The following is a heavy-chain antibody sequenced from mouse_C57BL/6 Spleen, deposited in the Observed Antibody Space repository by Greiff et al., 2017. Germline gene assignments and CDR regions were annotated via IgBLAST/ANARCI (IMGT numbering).Heavy chain of an antibody. CDR2: IYPGSGST. V-gene: IGHV1-55*01. CDR1: GYTFTSYW. D-gene: IGHD2-14*01. CDR3: ARKVGNYGYFDV. Sequence: QVQLQQPGAELVKPGASVKMSCKASGYTFTSYWITWVKQRPGQGLEWIGDIYPGSGSTNYNEKFKSKATLTVDTSSSTAYMQLSSLTSEDSAVYYCARKVGNYGYFDVWGTGTTVTASS. J-gene: IGHJ1*03.